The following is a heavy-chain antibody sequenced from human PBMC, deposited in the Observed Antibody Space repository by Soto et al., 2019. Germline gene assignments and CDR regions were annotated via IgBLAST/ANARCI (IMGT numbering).Heavy chain of an antibody. CDR1: GYTFTSYG. CDR2: ISAYNGNT. D-gene: IGHD6-13*01. V-gene: IGHV1-18*04. J-gene: IGHJ6*02. CDR3: ARDGSGYSSSWYYYYYGMDV. Sequence: QVQLVQSGAEVKKPGASVKVSCKASGYTFTSYGISWVRQAPGQGLEWMGWISAYNGNTNYAQKLQGRVTMTTDTSTRTAYMELRSLRSDDTAVYYCARDGSGYSSSWYYYYYGMDVWGQGTTVTVSS.